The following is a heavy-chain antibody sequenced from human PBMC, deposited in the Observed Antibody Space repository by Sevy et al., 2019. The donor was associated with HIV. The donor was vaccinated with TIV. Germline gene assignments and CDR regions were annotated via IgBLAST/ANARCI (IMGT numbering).Heavy chain of an antibody. Sequence: ASVKVSCKPSGDTFTNDYMHWVRQAPGQGLEWMGIIDPSAGNASYAEKCQGRVTMAWDTSTSTLYMDLSSLRSEDTAVYYCVRDDPDPHFDSWGQGTLVTVSS. J-gene: IGHJ4*02. CDR3: VRDDPDPHFDS. V-gene: IGHV1-46*01. CDR2: IDPSAGNA. CDR1: GDTFTNDY.